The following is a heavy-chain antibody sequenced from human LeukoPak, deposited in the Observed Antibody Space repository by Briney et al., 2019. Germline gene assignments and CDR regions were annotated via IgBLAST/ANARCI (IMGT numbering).Heavy chain of an antibody. CDR2: IYYSGST. V-gene: IGHV4-31*03. Sequence: KPSETLSLTCTVSGGSISSGGYYWSWIRQHPGKGLEWIGYIYYSGSTYYNPSLKSRVTISVDTSKNQFSLKLSSVTAADTAVYYCARGWFTMGFDPWGQGTLVTVSS. J-gene: IGHJ5*02. CDR1: GGSISSGGYY. CDR3: ARGWFTMGFDP. D-gene: IGHD2-2*01.